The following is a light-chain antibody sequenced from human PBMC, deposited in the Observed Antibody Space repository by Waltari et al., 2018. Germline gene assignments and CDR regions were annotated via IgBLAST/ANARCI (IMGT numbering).Light chain of an antibody. J-gene: IGLJ3*02. Sequence: QSVLTQPPSASGTPGQWVTISCSGSSSNIGSNTVNWYQQLPGTAPKLLIYSNNQRPSGVPDRFSGSKSGTSASLAISGLQSEDEADYYCAAWDDSLNGPVFGGGTKLTFL. V-gene: IGLV1-44*01. CDR2: SNN. CDR1: SSNIGSNT. CDR3: AAWDDSLNGPV.